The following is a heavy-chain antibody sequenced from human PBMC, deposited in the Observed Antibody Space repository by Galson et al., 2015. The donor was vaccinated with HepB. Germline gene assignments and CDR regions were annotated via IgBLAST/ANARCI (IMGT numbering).Heavy chain of an antibody. CDR2: VYHGGST. Sequence: ETLSLTCTVSGGSITSSNWWTWVRQPPGKGLEWIGEVYHGGSTNYSPSLESRVTISIDRSRNHFSLKLTSVTVADTAVYYCASEAEYWGQGMLVTVSS. J-gene: IGHJ4*02. CDR3: ASEAEY. V-gene: IGHV4-4*02. CDR1: GGSITSSNW.